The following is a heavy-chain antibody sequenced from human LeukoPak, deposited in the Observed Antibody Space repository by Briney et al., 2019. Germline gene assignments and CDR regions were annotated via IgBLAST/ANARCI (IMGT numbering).Heavy chain of an antibody. D-gene: IGHD3-22*01. CDR1: GGSISSSDSY. Sequence: SETLSLTCTVSGGSISSSDSYWGWIRQPPGKGLEWIGNIYYSGTTYYNPSLKSRVTISVDTSKNQFSLKLSSVTAADTAVYYCARGGWNKFDYWGQGTLVTVSS. V-gene: IGHV4-39*07. CDR3: ARGGWNKFDY. J-gene: IGHJ4*02. CDR2: IYYSGTT.